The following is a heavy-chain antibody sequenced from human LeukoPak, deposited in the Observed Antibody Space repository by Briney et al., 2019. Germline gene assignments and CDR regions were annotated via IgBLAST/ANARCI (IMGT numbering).Heavy chain of an antibody. J-gene: IGHJ4*02. D-gene: IGHD5-24*01. V-gene: IGHV1-8*01. Sequence: ASVKVSCKASGYTFTSYDINWVRQATGQGLEWMGWMNPNSGNTGYAQKFQGRVTMTRNTSISTAYMELSSLRSEDTAVYYCARADGDGYNYILDYWGQETLVTVSS. CDR3: ARADGDGYNYILDY. CDR1: GYTFTSYD. CDR2: MNPNSGNT.